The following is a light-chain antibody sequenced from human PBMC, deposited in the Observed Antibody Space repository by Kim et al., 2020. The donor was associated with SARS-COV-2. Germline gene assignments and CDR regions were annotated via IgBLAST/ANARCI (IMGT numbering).Light chain of an antibody. CDR3: QQYHSPLRT. J-gene: IGKJ1*01. V-gene: IGKV3-20*01. Sequence: EIVLTQSPDALSLSPGERATLSCRASRSISSNYLAWYQQKPGQTLRLLISGASRRATGIPDRFSGSGSGTDFTLTISRLEPEDFAVYYCQQYHSPLRTFGQGTKVDIK. CDR2: GAS. CDR1: RSISSNY.